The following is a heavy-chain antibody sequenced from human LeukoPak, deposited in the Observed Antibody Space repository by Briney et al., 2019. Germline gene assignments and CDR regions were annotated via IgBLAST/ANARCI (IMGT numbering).Heavy chain of an antibody. CDR1: GYTFTCYY. D-gene: IGHD1-1*01. V-gene: IGHV1-2*04. CDR3: ARDGGTTGTDNWFDP. Sequence: ASVKVSCKASGYTFTCYYMRWVRQAPGQGLEWMGWINPNSGGTNYAQKFQGWVTMTRDTSISTAYMELSRLRSDDTAVYYCARDGGTTGTDNWFDPWGQGTLVTVSS. CDR2: INPNSGGT. J-gene: IGHJ5*02.